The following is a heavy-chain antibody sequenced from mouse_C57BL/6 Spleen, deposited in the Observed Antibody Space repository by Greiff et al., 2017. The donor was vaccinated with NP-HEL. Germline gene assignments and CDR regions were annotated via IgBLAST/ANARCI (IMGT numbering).Heavy chain of an antibody. CDR3: AKDPFTTVVARGYFDV. CDR1: GFSLTSYG. J-gene: IGHJ1*03. CDR2: IWRGGST. V-gene: IGHV2-5*01. D-gene: IGHD1-1*01. Sequence: VQLVESGPGLVQPSQSLSITCTVSGFSLTSYGVHWVRQSPGKGLEWLGVIWRGGSTDYNAAFMSRLSITKDNSKRQVFFKMNSLQADDTAIYYCAKDPFTTVVARGYFDVWGTGTTVTVSS.